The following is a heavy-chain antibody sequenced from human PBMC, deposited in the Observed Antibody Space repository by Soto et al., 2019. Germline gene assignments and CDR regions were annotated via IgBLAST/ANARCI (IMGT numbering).Heavy chain of an antibody. CDR1: GGSISYYY. Sequence: LSLTCTVSGGSISYYYWSWIRQPPGKGLEWIGYMYYSRGSNYNPSLNSRVTISVDTSKNQFSLKLTSVTAADTAVYHCARGGYCTGSACRGAFYFFQYGMDVWGQGTTVTVSS. CDR2: MYYSRGS. J-gene: IGHJ6*02. V-gene: IGHV4-59*01. CDR3: ARGGYCTGSACRGAFYFFQYGMDV. D-gene: IGHD2-8*02.